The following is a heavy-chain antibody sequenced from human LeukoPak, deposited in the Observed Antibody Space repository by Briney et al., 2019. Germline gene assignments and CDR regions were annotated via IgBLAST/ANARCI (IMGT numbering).Heavy chain of an antibody. Sequence: SVKVSCKASGGTFSSYAISWVRQAPGQGLEWMGGIIPIFGTANYAQKFQGRVTITADESTSTAYKELSSLRSEDTAVYYCARDWEPPYGRYYYYGMDVWGQGTTVTVSS. CDR3: ARDWEPPYGRYYYYGMDV. D-gene: IGHD1-26*01. J-gene: IGHJ6*02. CDR1: GGTFSSYA. CDR2: IIPIFGTA. V-gene: IGHV1-69*13.